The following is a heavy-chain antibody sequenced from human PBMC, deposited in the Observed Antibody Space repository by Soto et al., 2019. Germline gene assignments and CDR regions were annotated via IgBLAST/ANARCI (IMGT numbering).Heavy chain of an antibody. CDR2: VDYDDST. J-gene: IGHJ4*02. Sequence: QVQLQESGPGLLEPLETLSLTCSVSGVSLNSGHYYWVWVRQSPGKGLAWIASVDYDDSTYYNPSLKSRVTISIDKPRNQFSLTLKSVTAADTAVYYCGKVLIGATRHADVDSWGQGARVTVSS. V-gene: IGHV4-39*01. D-gene: IGHD2-15*01. CDR3: GKVLIGATRHADVDS. CDR1: GVSLNSGHYY.